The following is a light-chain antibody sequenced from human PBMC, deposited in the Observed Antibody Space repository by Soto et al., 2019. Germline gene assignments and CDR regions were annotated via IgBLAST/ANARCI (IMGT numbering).Light chain of an antibody. CDR3: QQYYSSLVT. Sequence: DIVMTQSPDSLAVSLGDRATINCKSSQSVLYSSNTKNYLAWYQQKPGQPPKLLIYWASTRESGVPDRFSGSGSGTDFTLTISSLQAEDVAVYYCQQYYSSLVTFGGGTKVEIK. CDR1: QSVLYSSNTKNY. CDR2: WAS. V-gene: IGKV4-1*01. J-gene: IGKJ4*01.